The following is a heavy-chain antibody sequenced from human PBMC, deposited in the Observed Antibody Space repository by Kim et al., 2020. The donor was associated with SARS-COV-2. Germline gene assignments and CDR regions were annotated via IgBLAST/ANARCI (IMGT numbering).Heavy chain of an antibody. V-gene: IGHV2-70*11. CDR1: GFSLSTSGMC. J-gene: IGHJ4*02. Sequence: SGPTLVNPTQTLTLTCTFSGFSLSTSGMCVSWIRQPPGKALEWLARIDWDDDKYYSTSLKTRLTISKDTSKNQVVLTMTNMDPVDTATYYCARVRCYCCRTSCQAAYFDYWGQGTLVTVSS. D-gene: IGHD2-2*01. CDR3: ARVRCYCCRTSCQAAYFDY. CDR2: IDWDDDK.